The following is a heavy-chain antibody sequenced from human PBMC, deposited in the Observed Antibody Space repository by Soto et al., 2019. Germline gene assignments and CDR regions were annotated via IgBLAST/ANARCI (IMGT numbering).Heavy chain of an antibody. D-gene: IGHD3-9*01. J-gene: IGHJ6*02. V-gene: IGHV6-1*01. CDR1: GDSVSSNSAA. CDR3: ARGILTGYYNYYYYYGMDV. Sequence: SQTLSLTCAISGDSVSSNSAAWNWIRQSPSRGLEWLGRTYYRSKWYNDYAVSVKSRITINPDTSKNQFSLQLNSVTPEDTAVYYCARGILTGYYNYYYYYGMDVWGQGTTVTVS. CDR2: TYYRSKWYN.